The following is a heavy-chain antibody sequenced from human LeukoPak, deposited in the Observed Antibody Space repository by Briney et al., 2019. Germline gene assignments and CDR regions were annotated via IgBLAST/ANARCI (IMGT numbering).Heavy chain of an antibody. V-gene: IGHV5-51*01. CDR1: GYSFTSYW. J-gene: IGHJ5*02. D-gene: IGHD2-2*01. Sequence: GASLQISCKGSGYSFTSYWIGWVRQMPGKGLEWMGIIYPGDSDTRYSPSFQGQVTISADKSISTAYLQWSSLKASDTAMYYCARQMLYCSSTSCYRGGWFDPWGQGTLVTVSS. CDR3: ARQMLYCSSTSCYRGGWFDP. CDR2: IYPGDSDT.